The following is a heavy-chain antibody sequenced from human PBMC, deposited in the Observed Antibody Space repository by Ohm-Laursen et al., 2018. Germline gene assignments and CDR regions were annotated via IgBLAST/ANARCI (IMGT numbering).Heavy chain of an antibody. CDR2: ISNGGSNK. V-gene: IGHV3-11*01. CDR3: AKADSIAVAGNVPTLFDP. D-gene: IGHD6-19*01. J-gene: IGHJ5*02. CDR1: GFTVSSNY. Sequence: SLRLSCSASGFTVSSNYMSWVRQAPGKGLEWLSYISNGGSNKDYADSVKGRFTISRDNAKNSLYLQMNSLRAEDTALYYCAKADSIAVAGNVPTLFDPWGQGTLVTVSS.